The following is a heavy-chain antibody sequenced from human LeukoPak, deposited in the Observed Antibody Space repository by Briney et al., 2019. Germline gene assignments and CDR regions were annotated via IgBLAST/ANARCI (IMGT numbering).Heavy chain of an antibody. CDR3: ARHPGIIMVRGVITTGDAFDI. V-gene: IGHV4-39*01. CDR2: IHHRGTT. Sequence: PSETLSLTCIVSGGSISTNTYYWGWIRLPPGKGLEWIGEIHHRGTTYYSPSLKSRVTISVDTSKTQFSLKLSSVTAADTAVYYCARHPGIIMVRGVITTGDAFDIWGQGTMVTVSS. J-gene: IGHJ3*02. CDR1: GGSISTNTYY. D-gene: IGHD3-10*01.